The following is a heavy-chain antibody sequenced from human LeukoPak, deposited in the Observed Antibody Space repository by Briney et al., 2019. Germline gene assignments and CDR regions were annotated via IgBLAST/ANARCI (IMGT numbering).Heavy chain of an antibody. CDR1: GFTVSSNT. J-gene: IGHJ4*02. V-gene: IGHV3-53*01. CDR3: AKAMAGGGTYSVFDY. Sequence: PGGSLRLSCTVSGFTVSSNTMSWVRQAPGKGLEWVSFIYSDNTHYSDSVKGRFTISRDNSKNTLYLQMNSLRAEDTAVYYCAKAMAGGGTYSVFDYWGQGTLVTVSS. CDR2: IYSDNT. D-gene: IGHD1-26*01.